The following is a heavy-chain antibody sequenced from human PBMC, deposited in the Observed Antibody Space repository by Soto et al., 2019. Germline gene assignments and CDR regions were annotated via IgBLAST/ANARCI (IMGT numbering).Heavy chain of an antibody. CDR3: SRVVGADSSGWYAGDAFEI. Sequence: QVQLQESGPGLVKPSGTLSLTCAVSGGSISSSNWWSWVRQTPGQGLEWIGEIYHSGSTNYNPSLKSRVTISVDKSKNQFSLKLSSVTAADTAVYYCSRVVGADSSGWYAGDAFEIWGQGTMVTVSS. V-gene: IGHV4-4*02. CDR2: IYHSGST. D-gene: IGHD6-19*01. J-gene: IGHJ3*02. CDR1: GGSISSSNW.